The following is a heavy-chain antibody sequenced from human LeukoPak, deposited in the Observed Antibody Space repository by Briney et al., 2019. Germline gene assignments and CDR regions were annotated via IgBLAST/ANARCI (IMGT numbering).Heavy chain of an antibody. V-gene: IGHV3-48*01. J-gene: IGHJ4*02. Sequence: GGSLRLSCAASGFNFNNYNMNWVRQAPGKGLEWVSYITLSSSSIYYADSVKGRFIISRDNAKNSLYLQMNSLRAEDTAVYYCAREPTYSSSWYTSCDYWGQGTLVTVSS. CDR3: AREPTYSSSWYTSCDY. CDR1: GFNFNNYN. CDR2: ITLSSSSI. D-gene: IGHD6-13*01.